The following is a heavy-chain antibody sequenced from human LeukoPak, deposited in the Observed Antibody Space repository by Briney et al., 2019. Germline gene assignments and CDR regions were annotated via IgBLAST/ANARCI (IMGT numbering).Heavy chain of an antibody. CDR3: ARGCLYSSSSGNWFDP. CDR2: INHSGST. V-gene: IGHV4-34*01. Sequence: SETLSLTCAVYGGSFSGYYWSWIRQPPGKGLEWIGEINHSGSTNYNPSLKSRVTISVDTSKNQFSLKLSSVTAADTAVYYCARGCLYSSSSGNWFDPWGQGTLVTVSS. D-gene: IGHD6-6*01. J-gene: IGHJ5*02. CDR1: GGSFSGYY.